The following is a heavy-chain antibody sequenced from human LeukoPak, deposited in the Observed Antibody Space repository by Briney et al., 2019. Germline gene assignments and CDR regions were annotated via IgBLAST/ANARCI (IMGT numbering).Heavy chain of an antibody. CDR3: TTDPWHGDFNY. J-gene: IGHJ4*02. D-gene: IGHD4-17*01. V-gene: IGHV3-15*01. CDR2: IKSKTYGETT. CDR1: GFTFSNAW. Sequence: GGSQRLSCAASGFTFSNAWMSWVRQAPGKGLEWVGRIKSKTYGETTDYAAPVKGRFTISRDDSENTLYLQMNSLKTEDTAVYYCTTDPWHGDFNYWGQGTLVTVSS.